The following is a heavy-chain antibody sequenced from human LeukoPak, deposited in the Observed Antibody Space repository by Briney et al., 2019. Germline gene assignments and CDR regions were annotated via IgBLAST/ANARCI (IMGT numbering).Heavy chain of an antibody. CDR3: VGIAAAGTGWFDP. CDR2: IYYSGST. Sequence: SQTLSLTCTVSGGSISSGGYYWSWIRQHPGKGLEWIGYIYYSGSTYYNPSLKSRVTISVDTSKNQFSLKLSSVTAADTAVYYCVGIAAAGTGWFDPWGQGTLVTVSS. V-gene: IGHV4-31*03. D-gene: IGHD6-13*01. J-gene: IGHJ5*02. CDR1: GGSISSGGYY.